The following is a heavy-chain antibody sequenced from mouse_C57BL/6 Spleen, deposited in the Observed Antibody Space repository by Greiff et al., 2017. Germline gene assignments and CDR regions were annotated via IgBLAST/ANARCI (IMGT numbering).Heavy chain of an antibody. J-gene: IGHJ3*01. Sequence: VKVVESGAELVRPGASVTLSCKASGYTFTDYEMHWVKQTPVHGLEWIGAIDPETGGTAYNQKFKGKAILTADKSSSTAYMELRSLTSEDSAVYYCTRAGDSSGYLAWFAYWGQGTLVTVSA. CDR2: IDPETGGT. CDR1: GYTFTDYE. CDR3: TRAGDSSGYLAWFAY. V-gene: IGHV1-15*01. D-gene: IGHD3-2*02.